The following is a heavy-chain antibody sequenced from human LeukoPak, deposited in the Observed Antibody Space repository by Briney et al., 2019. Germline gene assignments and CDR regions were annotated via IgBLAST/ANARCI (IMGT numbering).Heavy chain of an antibody. CDR3: ARVGQLVYGYYYYYMDV. Sequence: PSETLSLTCTVSGGSISSSSYYWGWIRQPPGKGLEWIGSIYYSGSTYYNPSLKSRVTISVDTSKNQFSLKLSSVTAADTAVYYCARVGQLVYGYYYYYMDVGGKGTTVTVSS. D-gene: IGHD6-6*01. J-gene: IGHJ6*03. CDR2: IYYSGST. V-gene: IGHV4-39*07. CDR1: GGSISSSSYY.